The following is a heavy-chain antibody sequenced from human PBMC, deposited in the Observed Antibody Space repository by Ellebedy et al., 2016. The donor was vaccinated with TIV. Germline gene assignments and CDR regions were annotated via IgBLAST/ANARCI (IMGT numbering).Heavy chain of an antibody. D-gene: IGHD5-12*01. J-gene: IGHJ4*02. V-gene: IGHV3-11*01. CDR1: GFTFSDYY. CDR3: AKEYSGYEDY. CDR2: ISSSGSTI. Sequence: GESLKISXAASGFTFSDYYMSWIRQAPGKGLEWVSYISSSGSTIYYADSVKGRFTISRDNAKNSLYLQMNSLRAEDTAVYYCAKEYSGYEDYWGQGTLVTVSS.